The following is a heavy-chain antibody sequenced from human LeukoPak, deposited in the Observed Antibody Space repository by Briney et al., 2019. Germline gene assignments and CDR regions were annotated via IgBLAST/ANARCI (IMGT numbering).Heavy chain of an antibody. J-gene: IGHJ4*02. Sequence: LRLSCAASGFTFDDYAMHWIRQPPGKGLEWIGYIYYSGGTNYSPSLKSRVTMSVDTSKNQFSLNLSSVTAADAAVYYCARNSGAGYSTSWFDYWGQRTLVTVSS. D-gene: IGHD6-13*01. CDR2: IYYSGGT. CDR3: ARNSGAGYSTSWFDY. CDR1: GFTFDDYA. V-gene: IGHV4-59*01.